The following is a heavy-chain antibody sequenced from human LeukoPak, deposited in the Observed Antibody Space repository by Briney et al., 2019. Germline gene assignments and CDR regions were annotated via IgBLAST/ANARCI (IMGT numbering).Heavy chain of an antibody. Sequence: PGGSLRLSCAASGFTFSSYVMSWVRQAPGKGLEWVSSISNSGGSTYYADSVKGRFTISRDNAKNSLYLQMNSLRAEDTAVYYCTKWSTSGSYYTEWGQGSLVIVSS. CDR3: TKWSTSGSYYTE. V-gene: IGHV3-23*01. CDR2: ISNSGGST. J-gene: IGHJ4*02. CDR1: GFTFSSYV. D-gene: IGHD3-10*01.